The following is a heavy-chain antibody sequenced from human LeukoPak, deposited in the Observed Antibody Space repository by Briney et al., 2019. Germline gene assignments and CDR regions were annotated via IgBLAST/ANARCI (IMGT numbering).Heavy chain of an antibody. V-gene: IGHV4-59*01. D-gene: IGHD3-22*01. CDR1: GVSISSYY. J-gene: IGHJ4*02. CDR3: AGGGYYDSSGYFPFDY. CDR2: IYYRGST. Sequence: SETLSLTCTVSGVSISSYYWSWIRQPPGKGLEWIGYIYYRGSTNYNPSLKSRVTISVDTSKNQFSLKLSSVTAADTAVYYCAGGGYYDSSGYFPFDYWGQGTLVTVSS.